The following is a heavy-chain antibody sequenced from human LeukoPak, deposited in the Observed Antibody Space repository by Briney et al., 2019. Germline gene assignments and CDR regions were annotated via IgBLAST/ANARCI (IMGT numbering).Heavy chain of an antibody. Sequence: GASVKVSCKASGGTFSSYAISWVREAPGQGLEWMGGFIPIFSTANYAQKFQGRVTITADESTSTAYMELSSLRSEDTAVYYCARDRGEGLFDPWGQGTLVTVSS. CDR2: FIPIFSTA. CDR3: ARDRGEGLFDP. V-gene: IGHV1-69*13. D-gene: IGHD2-21*01. J-gene: IGHJ5*02. CDR1: GGTFSSYA.